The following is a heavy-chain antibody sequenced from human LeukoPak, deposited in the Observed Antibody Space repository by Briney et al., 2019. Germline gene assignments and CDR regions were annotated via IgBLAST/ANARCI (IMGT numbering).Heavy chain of an antibody. Sequence: PSETLSLTCNVSGGSISSYYWTWIRQPPGKGLEWIGYTYYTGSTNYNPSLKSRVTISVDTSKNQFSLKLSSVTAADTAVYYCAIGTWYNYFDYWGQGTLVTVSS. D-gene: IGHD1-1*01. J-gene: IGHJ4*02. CDR3: AIGTWYNYFDY. CDR2: TYYTGST. V-gene: IGHV4-59*01. CDR1: GGSISSYY.